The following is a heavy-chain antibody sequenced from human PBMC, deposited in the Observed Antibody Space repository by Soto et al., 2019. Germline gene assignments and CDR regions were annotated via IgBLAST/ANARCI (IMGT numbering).Heavy chain of an antibody. Sequence: PGGSLRLSCAASGFTFSSYGMHWVRQAPGKGLEWVAVISYDGSNKYYADSVKGRFTISRDNSKNTLYLQMNSLRAEDTAVYYCAKDLIVAATPYYYYYGMDVWGQGTTVTVSS. CDR2: ISYDGSNK. CDR1: GFTFSSYG. CDR3: AKDLIVAATPYYYYYGMDV. J-gene: IGHJ6*02. D-gene: IGHD2-15*01. V-gene: IGHV3-30*18.